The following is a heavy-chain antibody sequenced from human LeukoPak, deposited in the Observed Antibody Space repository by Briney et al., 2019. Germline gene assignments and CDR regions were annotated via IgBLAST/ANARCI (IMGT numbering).Heavy chain of an antibody. CDR1: GYTFTAYY. V-gene: IGHV1-2*02. CDR3: ATGAASYYGD. Sequence: GGSVKVSCKASGYTFTAYYMRWVRQAPRQRLEWMGWINPNSGDTNYAQKFQGRVTMARDTSINTVYMQLSRLRSDDTAVYYCATGAASYYGDWGQGTLVTVSS. CDR2: INPNSGDT. J-gene: IGHJ4*02. D-gene: IGHD1-26*01.